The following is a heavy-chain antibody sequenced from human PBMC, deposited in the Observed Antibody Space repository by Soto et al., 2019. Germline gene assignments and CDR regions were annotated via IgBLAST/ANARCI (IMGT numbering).Heavy chain of an antibody. CDR2: INAGNGDT. V-gene: IGHV1-3*01. D-gene: IGHD6-19*01. CDR1: GYTFTNYA. CDR3: AREVSSSAWYYDY. J-gene: IGHJ4*02. Sequence: ASVKVSCKASGYTFTNYAMHWVRLAPGQRLEWMGRINAGNGDTKYSQKFQGRVTITRDTSATTAYMELGSLRSEDTAAYYCAREVSSSAWYYDYWGQGTLATVSS.